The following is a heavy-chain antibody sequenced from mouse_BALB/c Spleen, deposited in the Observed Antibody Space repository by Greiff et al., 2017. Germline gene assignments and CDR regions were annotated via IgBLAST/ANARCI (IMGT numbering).Heavy chain of an antibody. Sequence: EVKLMESGGGLVKPGGSLKLSCAASGFAFSSYDMSWVRQTPEKRLEWVAYISSGGGSTYYPDTVKGRFTISRDNAKNTLYLQMSSLKSEDTAMYYCARHANWDWFAYWGQGTLVTVSA. J-gene: IGHJ3*01. CDR2: ISSGGGST. V-gene: IGHV5-12-1*01. CDR1: GFAFSSYD. D-gene: IGHD4-1*01. CDR3: ARHANWDWFAY.